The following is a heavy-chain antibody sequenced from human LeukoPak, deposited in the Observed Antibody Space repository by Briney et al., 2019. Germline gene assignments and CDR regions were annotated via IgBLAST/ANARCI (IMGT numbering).Heavy chain of an antibody. CDR2: ISWNSGSI. CDR3: AKAVPRYCSSTSCYSNGMDV. V-gene: IGHV3-9*01. CDR1: GFTFDDYA. J-gene: IGHJ6*02. Sequence: PGGSLRLSCAASGFTFDDYAMHWVRQAPGKGLEWVSGISWNSGSIGYADSVKGRFTISRDNAKNSLYLQMNSLRAEDTALYYCAKAVPRYCSSTSCYSNGMDVWGQGTTVTVSS. D-gene: IGHD2-2*01.